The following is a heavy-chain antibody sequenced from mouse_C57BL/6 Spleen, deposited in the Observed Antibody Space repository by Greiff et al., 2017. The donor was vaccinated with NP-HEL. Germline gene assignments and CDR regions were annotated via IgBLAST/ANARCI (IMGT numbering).Heavy chain of an antibody. Sequence: VQLKESGAELARPGASVKLSCKASGYTFTSYGISWVKQRTGQGLEWIGEIYPRSGNTYYNEKFKGKATLTADKSSSTAYMELRSLTSEDSAVYFCAREVYGYEDWYFDVWGTGTTVTVSS. J-gene: IGHJ1*03. V-gene: IGHV1-81*01. CDR3: AREVYGYEDWYFDV. CDR1: GYTFTSYG. D-gene: IGHD2-2*01. CDR2: IYPRSGNT.